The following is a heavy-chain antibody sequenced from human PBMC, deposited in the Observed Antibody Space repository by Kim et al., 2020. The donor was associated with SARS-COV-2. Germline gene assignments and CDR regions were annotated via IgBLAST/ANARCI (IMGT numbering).Heavy chain of an antibody. CDR2: ISSDGSNK. Sequence: GGSLRLSCAASGFTFSSYGMHWVRQAPGKGLEWMAVISSDGSNKYYADSVKGRFTISRDNSKNTLYLQMNSLRAEDTAMYYCARLKYDSSGRFDYWGQGTLVIVSS. CDR1: GFTFSSYG. D-gene: IGHD3-22*01. V-gene: IGHV3-30*03. CDR3: ARLKYDSSGRFDY. J-gene: IGHJ4*02.